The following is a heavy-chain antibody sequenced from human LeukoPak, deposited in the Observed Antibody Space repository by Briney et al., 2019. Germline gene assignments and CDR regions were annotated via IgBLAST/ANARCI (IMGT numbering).Heavy chain of an antibody. CDR2: IHTSGST. CDR1: GVSISGYY. Sequence: SETLSLTCTVAGVSISGYYWSWIRQSAGKGLEWIGRIHTSGSTYYNPSLKSRVTMSVDTSKNQFSLKLSSVTAADTAVYYCARSRYVYDSSGYYFDYWGQGTLVTVSS. J-gene: IGHJ4*02. V-gene: IGHV4-4*07. CDR3: ARSRYVYDSSGYYFDY. D-gene: IGHD3-22*01.